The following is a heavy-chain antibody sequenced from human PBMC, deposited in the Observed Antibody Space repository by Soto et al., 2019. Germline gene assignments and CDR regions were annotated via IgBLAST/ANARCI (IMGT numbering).Heavy chain of an antibody. D-gene: IGHD6-6*01. CDR1: GGSFSGYY. CDR3: AGRSIAARLGYYYMDV. CDR2: INHSGST. J-gene: IGHJ6*03. Sequence: QVQLQQWGAGLLKPSETLSLTCAVYGGSFSGYYWSWIRQPPGKGLEWIGEINHSGSTNYNPSLKSRVTISVDTSKNQFSLKLSSVTAADTAVYYCAGRSIAARLGYYYMDVWGKGTTVTVSS. V-gene: IGHV4-34*01.